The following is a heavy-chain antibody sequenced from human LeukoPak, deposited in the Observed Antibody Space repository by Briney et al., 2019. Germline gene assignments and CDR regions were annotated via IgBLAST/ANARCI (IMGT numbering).Heavy chain of an antibody. CDR1: GFTFSNGW. D-gene: IGHD3-10*01. Sequence: RGSLRLSCAASGFTFSNGWMNWVRQAPGKGLEWVGRIKSKTDGGTIDYAAPVQGRFTISRDDSKNTLYLEMNSLKTEDTAVYYCTASHYYDSGSPTFDYWGQGTLVSVSS. CDR3: TASHYYDSGSPTFDY. V-gene: IGHV3-15*01. CDR2: IKSKTDGGTI. J-gene: IGHJ4*02.